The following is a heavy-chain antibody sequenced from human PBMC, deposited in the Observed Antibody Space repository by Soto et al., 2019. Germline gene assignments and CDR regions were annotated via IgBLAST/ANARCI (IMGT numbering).Heavy chain of an antibody. D-gene: IGHD3-10*01. CDR2: IYYSGST. V-gene: IGHV4-59*01. CDR1: GGSISSYY. J-gene: IGHJ4*02. Sequence: SETLSLTCIVSGGSISSYYWIWIRQPPGKGLEWIGYIYYSGSTNYNPSLKSRVTISVDTSKNQFSLKLSSVTAADTAVYYCARVWGAYDSGSYLPRHFDYWGQGTLVTVSS. CDR3: ARVWGAYDSGSYLPRHFDY.